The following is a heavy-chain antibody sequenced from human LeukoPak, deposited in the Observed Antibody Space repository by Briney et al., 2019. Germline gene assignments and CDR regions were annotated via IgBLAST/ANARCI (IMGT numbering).Heavy chain of an antibody. D-gene: IGHD6-19*01. CDR3: AGETSIAVAGTGTSY. V-gene: IGHV4-59*12. Sequence: SETLSLTCTVSGGSISSYYWSWIRQPPGKGLEWIGYIYYSGSTNYNPSLKSRVTISVDTSKNQFSLKLSSVTAADTAVYYCAGETSIAVAGTGTSYWGQGTLVTVSS. CDR1: GGSISSYY. J-gene: IGHJ4*02. CDR2: IYYSGST.